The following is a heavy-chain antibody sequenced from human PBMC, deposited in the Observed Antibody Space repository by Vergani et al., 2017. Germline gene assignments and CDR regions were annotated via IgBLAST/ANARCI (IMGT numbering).Heavy chain of an antibody. D-gene: IGHD5-18*01. CDR3: ASLSVDSYGRPDY. J-gene: IGHJ4*02. V-gene: IGHV4-61*02. Sequence: QVQLQESGPGLVKPSQTLSLTCTVSGGSISSGSYYWSWIRQPAGKGLEWIGRIYTSGSTNYNPSLKSRVTISVDTSKNQFSLKLSSVTAADTAVYYCASLSVDSYGRPDYWGQGTLVTVSS. CDR1: GGSISSGSYY. CDR2: IYTSGST.